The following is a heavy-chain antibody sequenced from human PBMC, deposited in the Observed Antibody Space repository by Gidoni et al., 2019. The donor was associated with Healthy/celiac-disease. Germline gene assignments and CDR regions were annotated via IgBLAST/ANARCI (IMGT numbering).Heavy chain of an antibody. V-gene: IGHV3-49*04. CDR2: IRSKAYGGTT. Sequence: EVQLVESGGGLVQPGRSLRLSCTASGFTFGDYAMGWVRQAPGKGLEWVGFIRSKAYGGTTEYAASVKGRFTISRDDSKSIAYLQMNSLKTEDTAVYYCTRSKGKGDAFDIWGQGTMVTVSS. CDR1: GFTFGDYA. J-gene: IGHJ3*02. CDR3: TRSKGKGDAFDI. D-gene: IGHD3-10*01.